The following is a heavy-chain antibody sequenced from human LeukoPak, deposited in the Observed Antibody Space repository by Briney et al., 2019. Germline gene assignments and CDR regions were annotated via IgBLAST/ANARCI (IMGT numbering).Heavy chain of an antibody. Sequence: ASVTVSCTASGGTFNHFGINWVRQAPGQGLEWMGRIIPVLDSAKYAPKIQDRVTITADKSTSTAYMELNSLRSEDTAVYFCARDSGRPPTSFDYWGQGTLVTVSS. J-gene: IGHJ4*02. D-gene: IGHD1-1*01. V-gene: IGHV1-69*04. CDR1: GGTFNHFG. CDR2: IIPVLDSA. CDR3: ARDSGRPPTSFDY.